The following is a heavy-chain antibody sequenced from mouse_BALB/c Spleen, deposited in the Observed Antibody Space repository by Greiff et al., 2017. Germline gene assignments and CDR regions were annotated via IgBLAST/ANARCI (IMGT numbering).Heavy chain of an antibody. CDR2: ISSGGST. D-gene: IGHD1-1*01. V-gene: IGHV5-6-5*01. Sequence: EVQLVESGGGLVKPGGSLKLSCAASGFTFSSYTMSWVRQTPEKRLEWVASISSGGSTYYPDSVKGRFTISRDNARNILYLQMSSLRSEDTAMYYCARGEGSSLPFAYWGQGTLVTVSA. CDR1: GFTFSSYT. J-gene: IGHJ3*01. CDR3: ARGEGSSLPFAY.